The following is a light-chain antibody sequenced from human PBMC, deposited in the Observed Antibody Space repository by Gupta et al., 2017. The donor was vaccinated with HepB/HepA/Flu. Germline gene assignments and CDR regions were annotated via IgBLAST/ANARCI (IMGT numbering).Light chain of an antibody. CDR2: EAS. V-gene: IGKV3-11*01. Sequence: IVLTQSPATLPLSPGERATLSCRASQSVSSKLFWYQQKLGQAPRILIEEASNRATGIPTRFIGSGSGTDFTVTISSLQPEDFAVYYCHQRSNWPFTFGQGTKVEI. CDR1: QSVSSK. J-gene: IGKJ1*01. CDR3: HQRSNWPFT.